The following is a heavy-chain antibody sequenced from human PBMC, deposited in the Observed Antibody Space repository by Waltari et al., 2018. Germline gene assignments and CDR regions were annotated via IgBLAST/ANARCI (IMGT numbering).Heavy chain of an antibody. J-gene: IGHJ5*02. CDR3: ARDEISSSWYGLFQKFPNWFDP. CDR2: ISAYNGNT. V-gene: IGHV1-18*01. CDR1: GYNFTSYG. D-gene: IGHD6-13*01. Sequence: QVQLVQSGAEVKKPGASVKVSCKASGYNFTSYGISWVRRAPGQGLEWMGWISAYNGNTNYAQKLQGRVTMTTDTSTSTAYMELRSLRSDDTAVYYCARDEISSSWYGLFQKFPNWFDPWGQGTLVTVSS.